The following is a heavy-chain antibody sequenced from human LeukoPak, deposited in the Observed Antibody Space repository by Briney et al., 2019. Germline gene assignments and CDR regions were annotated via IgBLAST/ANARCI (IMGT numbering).Heavy chain of an antibody. V-gene: IGHV3-30*02. J-gene: IGHJ3*02. CDR1: GFTFSSYG. CDR3: AKDRTVGATSDAFDT. CDR2: IRYDGSNK. Sequence: GGSLRLSCAASGFTFSSYGMHWVRQAPGKGLEWVAFIRYDGSNKYYADSVKGRFTISRDNSKNTLYLQMNSLRAEDTAVYYCAKDRTVGATSDAFDTWGQGTMVTVSS. D-gene: IGHD1-26*01.